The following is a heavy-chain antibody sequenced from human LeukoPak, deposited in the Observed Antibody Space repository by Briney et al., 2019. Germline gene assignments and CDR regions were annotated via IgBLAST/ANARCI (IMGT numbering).Heavy chain of an antibody. V-gene: IGHV3-21*01. Sequence: GGSLRLSCAASGFTFSNYIMNWVRQAPGKGLEWVSSISGSSSYIYYADSVKGRFTISRDNAKNSLYLQMNSLRAEDTAVYYCARDRDFGLGVWGKGTTVTVSS. CDR2: ISGSSSYI. CDR3: ARDRDFGLGV. J-gene: IGHJ6*04. D-gene: IGHD3/OR15-3a*01. CDR1: GFTFSNYI.